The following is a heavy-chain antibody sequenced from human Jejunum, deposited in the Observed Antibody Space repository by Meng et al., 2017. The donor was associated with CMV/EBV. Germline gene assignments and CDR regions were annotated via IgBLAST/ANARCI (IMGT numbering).Heavy chain of an antibody. V-gene: IGHV3-48*03. D-gene: IGHD2-21*01. Sequence: FTFSNYEMNWVRQAPGKGLEWVSYISSRGSSIFYADSVKGRFTISRDKSKNTLFLQMNSLRAEDTAVYYCAKDKIPVSPYFYGMDVWGQGTTVTVSS. CDR1: FTFSNYE. J-gene: IGHJ6*02. CDR2: ISSRGSSI. CDR3: AKDKIPVSPYFYGMDV.